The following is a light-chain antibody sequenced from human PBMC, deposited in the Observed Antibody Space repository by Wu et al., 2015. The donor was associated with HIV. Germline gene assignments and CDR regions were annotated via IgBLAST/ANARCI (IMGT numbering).Light chain of an antibody. J-gene: IGKJ3*01. CDR3: QQYGSSPFT. CDR1: QTISTY. CDR2: TSS. Sequence: DIQMTQSPSSVSASIGDRVTITCRASQTISTYLNWYQQKSGKAPKLLIYTSSTLQGGVPSRFNGSGSGTDFTLTIRRLEPEDFAVYYCQQYGSSPFTFGPGTKVDIK. V-gene: IGKV1-39*01.